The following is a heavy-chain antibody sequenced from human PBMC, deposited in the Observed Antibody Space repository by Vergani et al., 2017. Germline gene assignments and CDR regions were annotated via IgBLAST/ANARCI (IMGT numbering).Heavy chain of an antibody. Sequence: EVQLVQSGAEVKKPGESLKISCKGSGYSFTSYWIGWVRQMTGKGLEWMGIIYPGDSDTRYSPSFQGQVTISADKSISTAYLQWSSLKDSDTAMYYFARHAEDYDFWSGYYIIDYWGQGTLVTVSS. J-gene: IGHJ4*02. CDR2: IYPGDSDT. CDR1: GYSFTSYW. D-gene: IGHD3-3*01. CDR3: ARHAEDYDFWSGYYIIDY. V-gene: IGHV5-51*01.